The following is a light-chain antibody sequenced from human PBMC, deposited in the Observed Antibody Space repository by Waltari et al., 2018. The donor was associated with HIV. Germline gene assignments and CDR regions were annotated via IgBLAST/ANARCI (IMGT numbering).Light chain of an antibody. Sequence: QSALTQPASVSGSPGQSITISCTGTSSDVGGYNYVSWYQQPPGKAPKLMIYEVSNRPSGVSNRFSGSKSGNTASLTISGLQAEDEADYYCSSYTTSSTLGGVFGTGTKVTVL. CDR1: SSDVGGYNY. CDR3: SSYTTSSTLGGV. CDR2: EVS. J-gene: IGLJ1*01. V-gene: IGLV2-14*01.